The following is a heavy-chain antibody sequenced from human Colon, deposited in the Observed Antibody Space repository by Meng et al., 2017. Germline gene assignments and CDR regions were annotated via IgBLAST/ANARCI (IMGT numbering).Heavy chain of an antibody. D-gene: IGHD5-18*01. J-gene: IGHJ6*02. V-gene: IGHV5-51*01. CDR3: ARHPNVDTAMVRSGNYYYYGMDV. CDR1: GYSFTSYW. CDR2: IYPGYSDT. Sequence: GESLKISCKGSGYSFTSYWIGWVRQMPGKGLEWMGIIYPGYSDTRYNPSFQGQVTISADKSISTAYLQWSSLKASDTAMYYCARHPNVDTAMVRSGNYYYYGMDVWGQGTTVTVSS.